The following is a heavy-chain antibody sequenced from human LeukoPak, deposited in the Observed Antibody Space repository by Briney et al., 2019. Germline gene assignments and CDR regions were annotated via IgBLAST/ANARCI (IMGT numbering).Heavy chain of an antibody. CDR2: ISPYNGNT. Sequence: GASVKVSCKASGGTFSSYAISWVRQAPGQGLEWMGWISPYNGNTIYAQKLQGRVTMTTDTSTTTAYMELRSLRSDDTAVYYCARDTRDSSGYLGEFYWGQGTLVTVSS. J-gene: IGHJ4*02. CDR1: GGTFSSYA. D-gene: IGHD6-19*01. CDR3: ARDTRDSSGYLGEFY. V-gene: IGHV1-18*01.